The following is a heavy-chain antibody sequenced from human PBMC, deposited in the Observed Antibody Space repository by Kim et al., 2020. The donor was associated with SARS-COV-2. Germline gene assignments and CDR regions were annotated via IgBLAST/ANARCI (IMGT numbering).Heavy chain of an antibody. CDR3: AKTNSYGPYMDV. Sequence: YSRDSVKGRFTISRDNSKNTLYLQMNSLRAEDTAVYYCAKTNSYGPYMDVWGQGTTVTVSS. D-gene: IGHD5-18*01. J-gene: IGHJ6*03. V-gene: IGHV3-23*03.